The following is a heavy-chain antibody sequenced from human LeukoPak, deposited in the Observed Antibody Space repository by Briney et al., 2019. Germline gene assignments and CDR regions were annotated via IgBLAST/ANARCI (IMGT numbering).Heavy chain of an antibody. Sequence: SETLSLTCTVFGGFLNSYYWSWIRQSPGEGMEWVGYVYYSETTNYNPPLNGRVSITFDTSKNQFALKLSSGTAADTAIYYCARHDKWDQGRHWFDPWGQGTLVTVSS. CDR3: ARHDKWDQGRHWFDP. V-gene: IGHV4-59*08. CDR2: VYYSETT. J-gene: IGHJ5*02. D-gene: IGHD1-26*01. CDR1: GGFLNSYY.